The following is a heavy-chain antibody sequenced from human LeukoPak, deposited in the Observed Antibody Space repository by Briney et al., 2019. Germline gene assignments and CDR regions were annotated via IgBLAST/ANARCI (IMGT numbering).Heavy chain of an antibody. V-gene: IGHV3-30*02. CDR3: AKDPQAKVVVAATGYFQH. CDR1: GFTFSSYG. J-gene: IGHJ1*01. D-gene: IGHD2-15*01. CDR2: IRYDGSNK. Sequence: PGGSLRLSCAASGFTFSSYGMHWVRQAPGKGLEWVAFIRYDGSNKYYADSVKGRFTISRDNSKNTLYLQMNNLRAEDMAVYYCAKDPQAKVVVAATGYFQHWGQGTLVTVSS.